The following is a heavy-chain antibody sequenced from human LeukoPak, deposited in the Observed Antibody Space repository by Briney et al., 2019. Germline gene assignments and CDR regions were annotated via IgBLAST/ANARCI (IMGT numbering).Heavy chain of an antibody. J-gene: IGHJ4*02. V-gene: IGHV3-30-3*01. D-gene: IGHD3-22*01. CDR2: ISKDGSKN. Sequence: PGGSLSLSCAASGFTSTSYSMQWVRQAPGKGLEGVAVISKDGSKNYYADSVKGRFTISRDNSKNTLYLQMNSLRAEDTAVYYCAKDPTYYYDSSGYYYGYWGQGTLVTVSS. CDR3: AKDPTYYYDSSGYYYGY. CDR1: GFTSTSYS.